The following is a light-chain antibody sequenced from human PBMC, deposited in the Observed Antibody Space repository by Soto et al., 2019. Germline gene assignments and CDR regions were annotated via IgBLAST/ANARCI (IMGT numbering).Light chain of an antibody. CDR3: ATWDDSLNGHVV. V-gene: IGLV1-44*01. J-gene: IGLJ2*01. CDR1: SSNIGSNT. Sequence: QPVLTQPPSASGTPGQRVTVSCSGSSSNIGSNTVNWYQHLPGMAPKLLIYGNNQWPSGVPDRFSGSQSGTSASLAISGLQSEDEADYYCATWDDSLNGHVVFGGGTKVTVL. CDR2: GNN.